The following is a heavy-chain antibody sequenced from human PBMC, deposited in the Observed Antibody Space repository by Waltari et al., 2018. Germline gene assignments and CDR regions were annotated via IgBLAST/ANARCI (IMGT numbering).Heavy chain of an antibody. Sequence: EVQLVESGGSVVQPGGSLGLSCAASGFTFSRFSMSWVRQAPGKGLEWVATMKQDGSETNYVDSVKGRFTISRDDANNSLYLQMNSLRAEDTALYYCTRGSGWYHYWGQGTLVTVSS. J-gene: IGHJ4*02. CDR1: GFTFSRFS. CDR3: TRGSGWYHY. CDR2: MKQDGSET. V-gene: IGHV3-7*04. D-gene: IGHD6-19*01.